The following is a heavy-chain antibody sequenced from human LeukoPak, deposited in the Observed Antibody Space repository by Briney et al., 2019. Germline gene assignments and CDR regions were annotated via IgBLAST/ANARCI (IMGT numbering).Heavy chain of an antibody. CDR1: GFTFSSYS. V-gene: IGHV3-23*01. Sequence: GGSLRLSCAASGFTFSSYSMNWVRQAPGKGLEWVSAISGSGGSTYYADSVKGRFTISRDNSKNTLYLQMNSLRAEDTAVYYCAKGTQRVAVAGYYFDYWGQGPLVTVSS. CDR2: ISGSGGST. CDR3: AKGTQRVAVAGYYFDY. J-gene: IGHJ4*02. D-gene: IGHD6-19*01.